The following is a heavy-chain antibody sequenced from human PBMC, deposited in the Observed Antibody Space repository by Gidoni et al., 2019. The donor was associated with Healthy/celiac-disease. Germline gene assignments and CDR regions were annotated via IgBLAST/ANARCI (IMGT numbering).Heavy chain of an antibody. J-gene: IGHJ6*02. CDR1: GVRFSSYG. Sequence: EVQLVESGGGLVQPGGSLRLSWAAAGVRFSSYGMSWVRQVPGKGLGGGANIKQDGSEKYYVDSVKGRFTISRDNAKNSLYLQMNSLRAEDTAVYYCARETPDILSGYYIHYYYGMDVWGQGTTVTVSS. V-gene: IGHV3-7*01. CDR2: IKQDGSEK. CDR3: ARETPDILSGYYIHYYYGMDV. D-gene: IGHD3-9*01.